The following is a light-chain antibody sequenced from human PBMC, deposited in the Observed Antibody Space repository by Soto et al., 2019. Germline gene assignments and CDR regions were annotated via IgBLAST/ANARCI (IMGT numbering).Light chain of an antibody. V-gene: IGLV1-47*01. CDR3: AAWDDSLSGPKV. J-gene: IGLJ2*01. CDR2: RNN. Sequence: QSVLTQPPSASGTPGQRVTISCSGSSSNIGSNYVYWYQQLPGTAPKLLIYRNNQRPSGVPDRFSGSKSCTSASLAISGLRSEDEADYYCAAWDDSLSGPKVFGGGTKLTVL. CDR1: SSNIGSNY.